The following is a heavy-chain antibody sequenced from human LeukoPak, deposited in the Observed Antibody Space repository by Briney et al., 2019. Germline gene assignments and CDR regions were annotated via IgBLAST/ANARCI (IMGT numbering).Heavy chain of an antibody. J-gene: IGHJ4*02. V-gene: IGHV4-59*01. CDR2: IYYSGST. D-gene: IGHD6-13*01. Sequence: SETLSLTCTVSGGSISSYYWSWIRQPPGKGLEWIGYIYYSGSTNYNPSLKSRVTISVDTSKNQFSLKLSSVTAADTAVYYCARGRPAAPDYWGQGTLVTVSS. CDR1: GGSISSYY. CDR3: ARGRPAAPDY.